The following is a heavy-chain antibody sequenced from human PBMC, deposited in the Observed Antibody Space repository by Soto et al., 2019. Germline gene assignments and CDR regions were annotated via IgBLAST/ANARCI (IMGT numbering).Heavy chain of an antibody. Sequence: LGGSLRLSCAASGFTVSSNYMSWVRQAPGKGLEWVSVIYSGGSTFYADSVKGRFTISRDNSKNMVYLQTNRMRAEDTAVYYCAREWPHLDCWGQGTLVTVSS. CDR2: IYSGGST. CDR3: AREWPHLDC. V-gene: IGHV3-53*01. CDR1: GFTVSSNY. J-gene: IGHJ4*02.